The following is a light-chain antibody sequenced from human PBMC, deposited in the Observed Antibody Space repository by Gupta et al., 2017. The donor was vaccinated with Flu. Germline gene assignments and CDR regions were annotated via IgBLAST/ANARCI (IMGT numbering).Light chain of an antibody. CDR1: AVTNQY. Sequence: SPGQTARITCSADAVTNQYTYWYQQKRGQAPVLLIYKDTERPSGIPERFSASSSGTTVTLTINGVQAEDEGDYYCQSADSTAWVFGGGTKLTVL. CDR2: KDT. V-gene: IGLV3-25*03. J-gene: IGLJ3*02. CDR3: QSADSTAWV.